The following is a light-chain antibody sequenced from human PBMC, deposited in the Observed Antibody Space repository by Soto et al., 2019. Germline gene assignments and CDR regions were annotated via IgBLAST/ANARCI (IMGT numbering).Light chain of an antibody. Sequence: QSALTQPPSVSGSPGQGVTISCTGTSRDVGSYNRVSWYQQPPGTAPKLIIYEVSNRPSGVPDRFSGAKSGNTAALTISGLHAEDDGYYSCSLYTSSTWVFGGGTKLTVL. CDR2: EVS. J-gene: IGLJ3*02. V-gene: IGLV2-18*01. CDR1: SRDVGSYNR. CDR3: SLYTSSTWV.